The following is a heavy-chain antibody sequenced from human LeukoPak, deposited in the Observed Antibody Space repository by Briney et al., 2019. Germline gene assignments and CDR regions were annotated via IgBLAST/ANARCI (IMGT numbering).Heavy chain of an antibody. J-gene: IGHJ4*02. Sequence: SETLSLTCTVSGGSISSYYWSWIRQPPGKGLEWIGYIYYSGSTNYNPSLKSRVTISVDTSKNQFSLKLSSVTAADTAVYYCAREEYCSGGSCFGYWGQGTLVTVSS. CDR2: IYYSGST. CDR3: AREEYCSGGSCFGY. CDR1: GGSISSYY. V-gene: IGHV4-59*01. D-gene: IGHD2-15*01.